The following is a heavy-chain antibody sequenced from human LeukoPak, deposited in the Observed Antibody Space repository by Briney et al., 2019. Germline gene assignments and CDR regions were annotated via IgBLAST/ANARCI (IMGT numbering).Heavy chain of an antibody. CDR2: LYSAGST. Sequence: GGSLRLSCAASGFAVSSNYMSWVRQAPGKGLEWVSVLYSAGSTSYADSVKGRFTISRDNSKNTLYLQMNSLRAEDTVVYYCVRDLIGSGYGDYWGQGTLVTVSS. CDR3: VRDLIGSGYGDY. D-gene: IGHD3-22*01. CDR1: GFAVSSNY. J-gene: IGHJ4*02. V-gene: IGHV3-53*01.